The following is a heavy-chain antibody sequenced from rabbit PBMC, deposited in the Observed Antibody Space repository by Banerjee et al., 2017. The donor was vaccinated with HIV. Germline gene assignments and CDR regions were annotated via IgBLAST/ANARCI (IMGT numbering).Heavy chain of an antibody. D-gene: IGHD1-1*01. J-gene: IGHJ2*01. CDR1: GIDFSSDYY. V-gene: IGHV1S43*01. CDR3: ARSPYTSGNGAYAFDP. Sequence: QSLEESGGDLVKPGGTLTLTCTASGIDFSSDYYMCWVRQAPGKGLEWIACIYTSTGSPWYASWVNGRFSISRSTSLNTVTLQMTSLTAADTASYFCARSPYTSGNGAYAFDPWGPGTLVTVS. CDR2: IYTSTGSP.